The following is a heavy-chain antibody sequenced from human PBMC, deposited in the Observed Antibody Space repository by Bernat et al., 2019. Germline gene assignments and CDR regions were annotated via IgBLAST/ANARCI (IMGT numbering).Heavy chain of an antibody. CDR1: GYSISSGYY. D-gene: IGHD1-1*01. V-gene: IGHV4-38-2*02. J-gene: IGHJ3*02. Sequence: QVQLQESGPGLVKPSETLSLTCAVSGYSISSGYYWGWIRQPPGKGLAWIGSIYHSGSTYYNPSLKSRVTISVDTSKNQCSLKLSSVTAADAAVYYCAREGTTGTRVGTDAFDIWGQGTMVTVSS. CDR3: AREGTTGTRVGTDAFDI. CDR2: IYHSGST.